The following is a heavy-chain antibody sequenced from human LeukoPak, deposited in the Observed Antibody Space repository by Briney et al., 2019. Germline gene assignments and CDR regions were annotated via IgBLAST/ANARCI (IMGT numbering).Heavy chain of an antibody. V-gene: IGHV3-23*01. CDR2: ISGTGSRI. D-gene: IGHD3-9*01. J-gene: IGHJ6*02. CDR3: AKDLDDILSGYWGMDV. Sequence: GGSLRLSCAASGFTFDNYAMNWVRQAPGKGLEWVSAISGTGSRIYYADSVKGRFIISRDNSKNTFYLQMNSLRAEDTALYHCAKDLDDILSGYWGMDVWGQGTTVTVSS. CDR1: GFTFDNYA.